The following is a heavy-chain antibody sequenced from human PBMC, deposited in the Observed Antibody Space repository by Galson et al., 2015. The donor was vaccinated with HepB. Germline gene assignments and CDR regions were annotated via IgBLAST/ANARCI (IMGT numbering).Heavy chain of an antibody. CDR1: GGSFSGYY. Sequence: ETLSLTCAVYGGSFSGYYWSWIRQPPGKGLEWIGEINHSGSTNYNPSLKSRVTISVDTSKNQFSLKLSSVTAADTAVYYCASGGSSSGWYAYFDYWGQGTLVTVSS. J-gene: IGHJ4*02. V-gene: IGHV4-34*01. CDR2: INHSGST. CDR3: ASGGSSSGWYAYFDY. D-gene: IGHD6-19*01.